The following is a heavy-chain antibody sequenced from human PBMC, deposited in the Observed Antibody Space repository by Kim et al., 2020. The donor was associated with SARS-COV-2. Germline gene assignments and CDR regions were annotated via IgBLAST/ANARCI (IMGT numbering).Heavy chain of an antibody. D-gene: IGHD2-8*01. CDR2: ISTISSTI. J-gene: IGHJ4*02. CDR3: ARDKW. Sequence: GGSLRLSCAASGFTFSTYSMNWVRQAPGRVLEWVSYISTISSTIHYADSVKGRFTISRDNAKNSLYLQMNGLRAEDTAVYYCARDKWWGQGTLVTVPS. CDR1: GFTFSTYS. V-gene: IGHV3-48*04.